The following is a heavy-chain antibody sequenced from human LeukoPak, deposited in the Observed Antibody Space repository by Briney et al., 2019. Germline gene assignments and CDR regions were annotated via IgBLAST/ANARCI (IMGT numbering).Heavy chain of an antibody. V-gene: IGHV4-61*02. CDR3: ARDPGGYKHFDY. CDR2: IYTSGST. D-gene: IGHD1-14*01. Sequence: PSETLSLTCTVSGGSISSGGYHWSWIRQPAGKGLEWIGRIYTSGSTSYNPSLKSRVTISVDTSKNQFSLKLSSVTAAHTAVYYCARDPGGYKHFDYWGQGTLVTVSS. J-gene: IGHJ4*02. CDR1: GGSISSGGYH.